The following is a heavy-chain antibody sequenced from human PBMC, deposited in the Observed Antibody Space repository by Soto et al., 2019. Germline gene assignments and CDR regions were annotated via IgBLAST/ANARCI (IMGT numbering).Heavy chain of an antibody. CDR1: GGTFSSYA. J-gene: IGHJ2*01. D-gene: IGHD2-21*02. CDR2: IIPIFGTA. CDR3: ARTTLAYCGGDCFYWYFDL. V-gene: IGHV1-69*06. Sequence: QVQLVQSGAEVKKPGSSVKVSCKASGGTFSSYAISWVRQAPGQGLEWMGGIIPIFGTANYAQKFQGRVTITADKSTRTAYMELSSLRSEDTAVYYCARTTLAYCGGDCFYWYFDLWGRGTLVTVSS.